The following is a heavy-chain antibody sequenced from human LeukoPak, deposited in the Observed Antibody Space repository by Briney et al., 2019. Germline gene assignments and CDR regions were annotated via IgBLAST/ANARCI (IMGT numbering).Heavy chain of an antibody. V-gene: IGHV3-30*18. CDR3: AKDQEVAAAGTWGSIDY. CDR2: ISYDGNIK. CDR1: GFTFSSYA. D-gene: IGHD6-13*01. Sequence: PGGSLRLSCAASGFTFSSYAMSWVRQAPGKGLEWVAVISYDGNIKYYADSVKGRFTISRDNSKHTLYLQMNSLRPEDTAVYYCAKDQEVAAAGTWGSIDYWGQGTLVTVSS. J-gene: IGHJ4*02.